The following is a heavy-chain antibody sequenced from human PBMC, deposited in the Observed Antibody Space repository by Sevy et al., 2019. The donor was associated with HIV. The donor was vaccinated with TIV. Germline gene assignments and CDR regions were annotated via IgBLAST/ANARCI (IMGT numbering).Heavy chain of an antibody. V-gene: IGHV5-51*01. J-gene: IGHJ3*02. Sequence: GESLKISCKGSGYSFTSYWIGWVRQMPGKGLEWMGIIYPGDSDTRYSPSFQGQVTISADKSISTAYLPWSSLKASDTAMYYCARHVYRGQQLVRWEPDAFDIWGQGTMVTVSS. CDR3: ARHVYRGQQLVRWEPDAFDI. D-gene: IGHD6-13*01. CDR2: IYPGDSDT. CDR1: GYSFTSYW.